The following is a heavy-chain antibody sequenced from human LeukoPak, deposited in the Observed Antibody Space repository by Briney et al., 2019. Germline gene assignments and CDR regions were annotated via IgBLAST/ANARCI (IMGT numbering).Heavy chain of an antibody. CDR3: ARDRPRGEGYNYFDY. V-gene: IGHV4-34*01. CDR2: INHSGST. CDR1: GGSFSGYY. Sequence: SETLSLTCAAYGGSFSGYYWSWIRQPPGKGLEWIGEINHSGSTSYNPSLKSRVTISVDTSKNQFSLKLSSVTAADTAVYYCARDRPRGEGYNYFDYWGQGILVTVSS. J-gene: IGHJ4*02. D-gene: IGHD5-24*01.